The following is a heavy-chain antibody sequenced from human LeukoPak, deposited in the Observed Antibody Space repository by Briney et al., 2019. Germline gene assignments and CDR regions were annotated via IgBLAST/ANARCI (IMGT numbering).Heavy chain of an antibody. CDR1: GGSISGYY. Sequence: SETLSLTCTVSGGSISGYYWSWIRQPAGKRLEWIGRIYTSGSTNYNPSLKSRVIMSVDTSKNQFSLNLYSVTAADTAVCYCARGLWFGESLPTSDVWGQGTTVTVSS. CDR3: ARGLWFGESLPTSDV. J-gene: IGHJ6*02. V-gene: IGHV4-4*07. CDR2: IYTSGST. D-gene: IGHD3-10*01.